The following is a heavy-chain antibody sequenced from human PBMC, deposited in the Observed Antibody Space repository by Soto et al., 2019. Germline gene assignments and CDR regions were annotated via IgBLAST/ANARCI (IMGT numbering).Heavy chain of an antibody. J-gene: IGHJ3*02. Sequence: SVKVSCKASGGTFSSYAISWVRQAPGQGLEWMGGIIPIFGTANYAQKFQERVTITRDMSTSTAYMELSSLRSEDTAVYYCAADPYYYDSSGYDAFDIWGQGTMVTVSS. CDR1: GGTFSSYA. D-gene: IGHD3-22*01. CDR3: AADPYYYDSSGYDAFDI. V-gene: IGHV1-69*05. CDR2: IIPIFGTA.